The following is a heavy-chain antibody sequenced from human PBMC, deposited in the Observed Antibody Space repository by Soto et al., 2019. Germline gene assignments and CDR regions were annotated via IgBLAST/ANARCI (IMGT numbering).Heavy chain of an antibody. CDR1: GGSIRSGGYY. CDR3: ARAGGYYYGSGSYYRAFDY. D-gene: IGHD3-10*01. J-gene: IGHJ4*02. V-gene: IGHV4-31*03. Sequence: QVQLQESGPGLVKPSQTLSLTCTVSGGSIRSGGYYWSWIRQHPGKGLEWIGYIYYSGSTYYNPSLKSRVTISVDTSKNQFSLKLSSVTAADTAVYYCARAGGYYYGSGSYYRAFDYWGQGTLVTVSS. CDR2: IYYSGST.